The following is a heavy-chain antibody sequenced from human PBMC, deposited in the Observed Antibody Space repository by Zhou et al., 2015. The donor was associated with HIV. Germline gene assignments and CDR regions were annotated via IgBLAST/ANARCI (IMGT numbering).Heavy chain of an antibody. V-gene: IGHV1-69*01. CDR2: IIPIFGTA. Sequence: QVQLVQSGAEVKKPGSSVKVSCKASGGTFSSYAISWVRQAPGQGLEWMGGIIPIFGTANYAQKFQGRVTITADESTSTAYMELSSLRSEDTAVYYCARSRNMVQGVIWGEGAYYFDYWGQGTLVTVSS. CDR1: GGTFSSYA. D-gene: IGHD3-10*01. J-gene: IGHJ4*02. CDR3: ARSRNMVQGVIWGEGAYYFDY.